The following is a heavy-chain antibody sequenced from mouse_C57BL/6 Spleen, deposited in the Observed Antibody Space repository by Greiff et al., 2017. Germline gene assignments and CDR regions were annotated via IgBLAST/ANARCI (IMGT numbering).Heavy chain of an antibody. CDR2: IWSGGST. D-gene: IGHD2-2*01. J-gene: IGHJ3*01. CDR1: GFSLTSYG. V-gene: IGHV2-2*01. Sequence: QVQLKQSGPGLVQPSQSLSITCTVSGFSLTSYGVHWVRQSPGKGLEWLGVIWSGGSTDYNAAFISRLSISKDNSKSQVFFKMNSLQADDTAIYYCASLYYAYEEFAYWGQGTLVTVSA. CDR3: ASLYYAYEEFAY.